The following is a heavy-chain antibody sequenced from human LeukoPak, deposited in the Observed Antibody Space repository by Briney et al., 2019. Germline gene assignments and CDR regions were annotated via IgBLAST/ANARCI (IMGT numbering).Heavy chain of an antibody. CDR3: TTDPGTGVRGY. D-gene: IGHD3-10*01. CDR2: IKSKGNGGTI. J-gene: IGHJ4*02. Sequence: GGSLRLSCAASGFTFPNAWVNWVRQAPGKGLEWVGHIKSKGNGGTIDYAAPVKGRFTISGDDSKNTVYLQMNSLEIEDTAVYFCTTDPGTGVRGYWGQGTLFIVSS. CDR1: GFTFPNAW. V-gene: IGHV3-15*01.